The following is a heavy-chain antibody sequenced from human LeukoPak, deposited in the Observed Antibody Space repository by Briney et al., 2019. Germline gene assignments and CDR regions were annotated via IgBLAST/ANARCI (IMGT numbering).Heavy chain of an antibody. Sequence: GGSLRLSCAASGFTFNTYAMSWVRQAPGKGLEWVSVISGRDGSTYYADSVKGRFTISRDNPKKTLYLQMDSLRAEDTAVYYCAKDNYEDYWGQGTLVTVSS. D-gene: IGHD4-11*01. J-gene: IGHJ4*02. CDR3: AKDNYEDY. V-gene: IGHV3-23*01. CDR2: ISGRDGST. CDR1: GFTFNTYA.